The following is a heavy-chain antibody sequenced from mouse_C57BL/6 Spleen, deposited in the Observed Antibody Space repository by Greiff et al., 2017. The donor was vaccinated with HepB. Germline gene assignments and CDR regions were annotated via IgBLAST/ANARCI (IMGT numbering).Heavy chain of an antibody. J-gene: IGHJ2*01. CDR3: ARVASFDY. CDR1: GYTFPDYY. V-gene: IGHV1-26*01. Sequence: EVQLQQSGPELVKPGASVKISCKASGYTFPDYYMNWVKPSHGKSLEWIGDINPNNGGTSYNQKFKGKATLTVDKSSSTAYMELRSLTSEDSAVYYCARVASFDYWGQGTTLTVSS. D-gene: IGHD6-1*01. CDR2: INPNNGGT.